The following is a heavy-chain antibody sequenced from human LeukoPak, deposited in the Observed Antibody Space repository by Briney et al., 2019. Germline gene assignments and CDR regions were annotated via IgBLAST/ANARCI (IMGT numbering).Heavy chain of an antibody. CDR2: INPSGGST. V-gene: IGHV1-46*03. Sequence: GASVKVSCKASGYTFTSYYMHWARRAPGQGLEWMGIINPSGGSTSYAQKFQGRVTMTRDTSTSTVYMELSSLRSEDTAVYYCARDGSTGDTPLDYWGQGTLVTVSS. CDR1: GYTFTSYY. J-gene: IGHJ4*02. D-gene: IGHD7-27*01. CDR3: ARDGSTGDTPLDY.